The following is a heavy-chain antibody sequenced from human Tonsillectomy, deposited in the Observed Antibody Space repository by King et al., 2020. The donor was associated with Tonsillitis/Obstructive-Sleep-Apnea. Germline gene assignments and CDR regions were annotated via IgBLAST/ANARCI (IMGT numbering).Heavy chain of an antibody. CDR1: GFTVSSNY. Sequence: VQLVESGGGLIQPGGSLRLSCAASGFTVSSNYMSWVRQAPGKGLEWVSVIYRGGSTYYADSVKGRFTISRDNSKNTLYFQMNSLRAEDTAGYYCARGMDSSSWYSGAFDIWGQGTMVTVSS. CDR3: ARGMDSSSWYSGAFDI. V-gene: IGHV3-53*01. CDR2: IYRGGST. D-gene: IGHD6-13*01. J-gene: IGHJ3*02.